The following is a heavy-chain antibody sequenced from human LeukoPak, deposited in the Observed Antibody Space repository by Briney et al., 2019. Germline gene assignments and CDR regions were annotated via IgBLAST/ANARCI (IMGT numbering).Heavy chain of an antibody. V-gene: IGHV4-61*02. D-gene: IGHD5-18*01. CDR2: IYTSGST. Sequence: SETLSLTCTVSGGSISSGSYYWSWIRQPAGKGLEWIGRIYTSGSTNYNPSLKSRVTISVDTSKNQFSLKLSSVTAADTAVYYCAREARLWLRESGAFDIWGQGTMVTVSS. CDR3: AREARLWLRESGAFDI. J-gene: IGHJ3*02. CDR1: GGSISSGSYY.